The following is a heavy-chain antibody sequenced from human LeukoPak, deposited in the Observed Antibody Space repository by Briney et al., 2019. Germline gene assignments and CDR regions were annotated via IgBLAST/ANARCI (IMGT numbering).Heavy chain of an antibody. CDR1: GYTFTSYD. D-gene: IGHD3-9*01. J-gene: IGHJ6*03. CDR3: ARGRRYFDWLPVRRYYYYMDV. Sequence: ASVKVSCKASGYTFTSYDINWVRQATGQGLEWMGWMNPNSGNTGYAQKFQGRVTMTRNTSISTAYMELSSLRSEDTAVYYCARGRRYFDWLPVRRYYYYMDVWGKGTTVTISS. V-gene: IGHV1-8*01. CDR2: MNPNSGNT.